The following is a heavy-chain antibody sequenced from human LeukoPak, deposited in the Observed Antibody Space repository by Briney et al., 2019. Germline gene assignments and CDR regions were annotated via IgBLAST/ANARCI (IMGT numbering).Heavy chain of an antibody. V-gene: IGHV3-23*01. D-gene: IGHD3-10*01. CDR3: AKVAGHMVRGVIMTLLGQINWFDP. Sequence: PGGSLRLSCAASGFTFSSYAMSWVRQAPGKGLEWVSAISGSGGSTYYADSVNGRFTISRDNSKNTLYLQMNSLRAEDTAVYYCAKVAGHMVRGVIMTLLGQINWFDPWGQGTLVTVSS. J-gene: IGHJ5*02. CDR1: GFTFSSYA. CDR2: ISGSGGST.